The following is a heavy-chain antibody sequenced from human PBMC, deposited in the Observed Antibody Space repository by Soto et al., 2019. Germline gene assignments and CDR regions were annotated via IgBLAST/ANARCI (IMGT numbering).Heavy chain of an antibody. CDR3: ARDGPQARIMRYGGMDV. D-gene: IGHD3-16*01. Sequence: QVQLVQSGAEEKKPGASVKVSCKASGYTFTSYAIHWVRQAPGQRLEWMGWINAGNGNTKYSQKFQGRVTITRDTSASTAYMELSSLRSEDTAVYYCARDGPQARIMRYGGMDVWGQGTTVTVSS. J-gene: IGHJ6*02. V-gene: IGHV1-3*05. CDR1: GYTFTSYA. CDR2: INAGNGNT.